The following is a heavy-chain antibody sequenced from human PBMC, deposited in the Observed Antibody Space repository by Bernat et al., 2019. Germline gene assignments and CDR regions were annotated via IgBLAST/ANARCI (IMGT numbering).Heavy chain of an antibody. J-gene: IGHJ4*02. D-gene: IGHD3-10*01. CDR1: GFTFRGSP. CDR3: TSYVVHPLDY. CDR2: IRSKANNSAT. Sequence: EVQLVESGGGLVQPGGPLKVSCAASGFTFRGSPMHWFRQLPGKGPEWFGGIRSKANNSATTYAAPVKGRFTISGDDSKNTAYLQMNSLKTEDTAVYYCTSYVVHPLDYWGQGTLVTVSS. V-gene: IGHV3-73*01.